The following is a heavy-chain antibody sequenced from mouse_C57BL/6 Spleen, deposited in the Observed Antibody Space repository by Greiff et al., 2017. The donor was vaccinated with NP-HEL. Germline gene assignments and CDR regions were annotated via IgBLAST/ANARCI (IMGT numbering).Heavy chain of an antibody. CDR2: IHPNSGST. CDR1: GYTFTSYW. V-gene: IGHV1-64*01. J-gene: IGHJ3*01. Sequence: VQLQQPGAELVKPGASVKLSCKASGYTFTSYWMHWVKQRPGQGLEWIGMIHPNSGSTNYNEKFKSKATLTVDKSSSTAYMQLSSLTSEDAAVYYCARNWDGWFAYWGQGTLVTVSA. D-gene: IGHD4-1*01. CDR3: ARNWDGWFAY.